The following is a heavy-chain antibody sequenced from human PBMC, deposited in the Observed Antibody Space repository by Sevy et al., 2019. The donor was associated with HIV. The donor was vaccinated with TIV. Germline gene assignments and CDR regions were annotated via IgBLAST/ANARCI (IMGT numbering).Heavy chain of an antibody. D-gene: IGHD3-22*01. Sequence: GGSLRLSCAASGFILSNAWMTWVRQAPGKGPEWVGRIKSKTDGGTTDYAAPVKGRFTISIDDSRNTLYRQMNSLKTEDTAVYYCTTPTYYYDSSGYYYTYWGQGTLVTVSS. CDR1: GFILSNAW. CDR2: IKSKTDGGTT. J-gene: IGHJ4*02. V-gene: IGHV3-15*01. CDR3: TTPTYYYDSSGYYYTY.